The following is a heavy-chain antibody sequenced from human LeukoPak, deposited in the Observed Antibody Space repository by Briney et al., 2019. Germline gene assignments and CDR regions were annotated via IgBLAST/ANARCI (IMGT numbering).Heavy chain of an antibody. D-gene: IGHD1-26*01. V-gene: IGHV3-30*04. CDR1: GFTFSSYA. CDR2: ISYDGSNK. CDR3: ARSGSYYELPDY. J-gene: IGHJ4*02. Sequence: GGSLRLSCAASGFTFSSYAMHWVRQAPGKGLEWVAVISYDGSNKYHADSVKGRFTISRDNSKNTLYLQMNSLRVEDTAVYYCARSGSYYELPDYWGQGTLVTVSS.